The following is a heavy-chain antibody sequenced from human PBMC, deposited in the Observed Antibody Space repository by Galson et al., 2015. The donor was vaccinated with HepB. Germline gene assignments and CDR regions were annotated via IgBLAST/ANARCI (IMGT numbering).Heavy chain of an antibody. V-gene: IGHV3-48*04. D-gene: IGHD3-10*01. CDR3: TRDRGGSGNYLPHHYDMDV. J-gene: IGHJ6*02. CDR1: GFTFSTYN. Sequence: SLRLSCAGPGFTFSTYNMNWVRQAPGKGLEWVAYISTSSSTIYYADSVKGRITISRGNAKNSLYLQMNGLRVEDTAVYYCTRDRGGSGNYLPHHYDMDVWGQGTTVTVSS. CDR2: ISTSSSTI.